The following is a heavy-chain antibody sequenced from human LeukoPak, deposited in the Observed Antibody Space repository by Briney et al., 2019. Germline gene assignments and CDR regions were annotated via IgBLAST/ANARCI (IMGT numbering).Heavy chain of an antibody. CDR3: ARLNSSGWYLNAFDI. D-gene: IGHD6-19*01. Sequence: SETLSLTCTVSGGSISSYYWSWIRQPPGKGLEWIGYIYYSGSTNYNPSLKSRVTISVDTSKNQFSLKLSSVTAADTAVYYYARLNSSGWYLNAFDIWGQGTMVTVSS. J-gene: IGHJ3*02. CDR2: IYYSGST. CDR1: GGSISSYY. V-gene: IGHV4-59*08.